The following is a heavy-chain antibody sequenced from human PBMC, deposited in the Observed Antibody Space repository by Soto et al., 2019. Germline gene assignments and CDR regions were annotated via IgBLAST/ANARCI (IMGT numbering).Heavy chain of an antibody. Sequence: SETLSLTCSVSGGSISGSYWSWIRQSQGKGLEWLGYVYYTGSTNYSPSLRSRVSISVDTSKNEFSLRLSSVTAADTAVYFCARSVAVPGAHIDYWGQGTQVTVSS. CDR3: ARSVAVPGAHIDY. J-gene: IGHJ4*02. CDR1: GGSISGSY. CDR2: VYYTGST. D-gene: IGHD6-19*01. V-gene: IGHV4-59*01.